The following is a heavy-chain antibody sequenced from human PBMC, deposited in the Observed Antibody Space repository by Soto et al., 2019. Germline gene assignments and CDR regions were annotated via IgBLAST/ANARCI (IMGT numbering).Heavy chain of an antibody. CDR2: ISSSGSTI. J-gene: IGHJ6*02. V-gene: IGHV3-48*03. Sequence: PGGSLRLSCAASGFTFSSYEMNWVRQAPGKGLEWVSYISSSGSTIYYADSVKGRFTISRDNAKNSLYLQMNSLRAEDTAVYYCARFRGVRFLSDGSDYYGMDVWGQGTTVTVSS. CDR1: GFTFSSYE. D-gene: IGHD3-3*01. CDR3: ARFRGVRFLSDGSDYYGMDV.